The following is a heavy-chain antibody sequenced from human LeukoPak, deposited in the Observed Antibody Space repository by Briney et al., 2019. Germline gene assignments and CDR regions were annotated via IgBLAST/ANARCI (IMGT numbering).Heavy chain of an antibody. Sequence: SVKVSCKASGGTFTSYTISWVRQAPGQGREWMGRIIPILGIANYAQKFQGRVTITADKSTSTAYMELSSLRSEDTAVYYCARANYVDTAKKRGPSWFDPWGQGTLVTVSS. CDR1: GGTFTSYT. CDR3: ARANYVDTAKKRGPSWFDP. V-gene: IGHV1-69*02. D-gene: IGHD5-18*01. CDR2: IIPILGIA. J-gene: IGHJ5*02.